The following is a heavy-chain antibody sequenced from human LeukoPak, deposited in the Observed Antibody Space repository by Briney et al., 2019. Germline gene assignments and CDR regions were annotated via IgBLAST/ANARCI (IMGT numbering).Heavy chain of an antibody. V-gene: IGHV3-23*01. CDR2: FSGSGGST. CDR3: AKIFPYMDV. CDR1: GFTFSSYA. Sequence: GGSLRLSCAASGFTFSSYAMSWVRQAPGKGLECISGFSGSGGSTYYADSVKGRFTISRDNSKNTLYLQMNSLRAEDTAVYYCAKIFPYMDVWGKGTTVTISS. J-gene: IGHJ6*03.